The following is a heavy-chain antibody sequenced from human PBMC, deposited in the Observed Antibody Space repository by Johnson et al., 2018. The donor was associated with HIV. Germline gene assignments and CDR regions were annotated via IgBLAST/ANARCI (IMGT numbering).Heavy chain of an antibody. D-gene: IGHD1-26*01. CDR1: GFTFSSYD. CDR3: AKGRGTPTSFDGFEI. CDR2: IGTAGDT. Sequence: VQLVESGGGVVQPGGSLRLSCAASGFTFSSYDMHWVRQATGKGLEWVSAIGTAGDTYYADSVKGRFTISRDNSKNTLDLHMNSLRAEDTAVYYCAKGRGTPTSFDGFEIWGQGAMVTVFS. V-gene: IGHV3-13*01. J-gene: IGHJ3*02.